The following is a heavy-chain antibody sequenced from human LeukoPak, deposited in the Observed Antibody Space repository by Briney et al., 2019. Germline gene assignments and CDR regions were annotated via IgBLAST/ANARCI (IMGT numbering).Heavy chain of an antibody. J-gene: IGHJ5*02. CDR3: ARNIGDSSSNWFDP. V-gene: IGHV3-30-3*01. Sequence: PGGSLRLSCAASGFTFSSYAMHWVRQAPGKGLEWVAVISYDGSNKYYADSVKGRFTISRDNSKNTLYPQMNSLRAEDTAVYYCARNIGDSSSNWFDPWGQGTLVTVSS. CDR2: ISYDGSNK. D-gene: IGHD6-6*01. CDR1: GFTFSSYA.